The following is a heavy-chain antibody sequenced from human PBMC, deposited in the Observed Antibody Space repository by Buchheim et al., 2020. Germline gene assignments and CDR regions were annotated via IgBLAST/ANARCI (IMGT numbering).Heavy chain of an antibody. CDR1: GYTFSSHF. J-gene: IGHJ4*02. CDR3: AKSIVGTTTPYYFDY. D-gene: IGHD1-26*01. CDR2: INPTDGFT. Sequence: QVQLVQSGAEVKKPGASVKVSCKASGYTFSSHFMHWVRQAPGQGLEWMGVINPTDGFTNYAQRFQGRVTLTRDTSTSTVYMELSSLRSEDSAVYYCAKSIVGTTTPYYFDYWGQGTL. V-gene: IGHV1-46*01.